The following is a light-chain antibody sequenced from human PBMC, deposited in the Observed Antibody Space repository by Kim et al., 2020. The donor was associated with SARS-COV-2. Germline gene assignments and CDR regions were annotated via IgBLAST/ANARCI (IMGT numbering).Light chain of an antibody. J-gene: IGKJ5*01. CDR2: DAS. CDR3: QQRSNWPPT. CDR1: QSISNF. V-gene: IGKV3-11*01. Sequence: EIVLTQSPATLSLSPGEGATLPCRASQSISNFLAWYQQKPGQAPRLLIYDASNRAAGIPARFSGSGAGTDFTLTISSLEPEDFAIYYCQQRSNWPPTFGQGTRLEIK.